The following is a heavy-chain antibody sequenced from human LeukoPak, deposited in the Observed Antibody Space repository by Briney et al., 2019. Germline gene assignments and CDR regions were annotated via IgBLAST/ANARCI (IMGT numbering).Heavy chain of an antibody. Sequence: GGPLRLSCAASDFTVSNNYMTWVRQAPGKGLEWVSVIYSDGTTYYADSVKGRFTISRDNSKNTLYLQMNSLRAEDTAVYYCALDYGGNLRAAGGDYWGQGTLVTVSS. CDR1: DFTVSNNY. V-gene: IGHV3-53*01. D-gene: IGHD4-23*01. CDR3: ALDYGGNLRAAGGDY. CDR2: IYSDGTT. J-gene: IGHJ4*02.